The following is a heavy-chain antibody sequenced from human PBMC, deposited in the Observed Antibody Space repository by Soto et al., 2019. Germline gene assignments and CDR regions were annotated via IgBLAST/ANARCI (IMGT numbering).Heavy chain of an antibody. Sequence: PXGVLRLWFAASGFTFSRNGMRGVRQAPGKGPEWVAFISTDGNQQYLSDSVRGRFAISRDNSKTTLFLQLTSLRAEDTAVYYWAKLHEYGCYATPFFDNWGQGTLVTVSS. CDR2: ISTDGNQQ. CDR3: AKLHEYGCYATPFFDN. CDR1: GFTFSRNG. J-gene: IGHJ4*02. D-gene: IGHD5-12*01. V-gene: IGHV3-30*18.